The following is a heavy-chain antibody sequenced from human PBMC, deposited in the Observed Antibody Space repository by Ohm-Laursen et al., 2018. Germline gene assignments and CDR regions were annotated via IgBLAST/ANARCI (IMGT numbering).Heavy chain of an antibody. CDR2: IRTTPREI. J-gene: IGHJ3*01. CDR3: VRDHQYTFDV. V-gene: IGHV3-48*01. CDR1: GFIFSAYS. Sequence: SLRLSCTASGFIFSAYSMNWVRQVPGKGLEWISYIRTTPREIYYTDSVKGRFSISRDDAKNSLYLQMDSLRADDTAVYYCVRDHQYTFDVWGQGTVVTVSS. D-gene: IGHD2/OR15-2a*01.